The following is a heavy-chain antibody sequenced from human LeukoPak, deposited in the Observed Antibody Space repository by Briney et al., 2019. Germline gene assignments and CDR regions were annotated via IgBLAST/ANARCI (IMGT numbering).Heavy chain of an antibody. D-gene: IGHD3-3*01. J-gene: IGHJ5*02. CDR1: GDSVSSNSAA. Sequence: SQTLSLTCAISGDSVSSNSAAWNWIRQSPSRGLEWLGRTYYRSKWYNDYAVSVKSRITINPDTSKNQFSLRLNSVTPEDTAVYYCARGEIFGVVIPNWFDPWGQGTLVTVSS. CDR2: TYYRSKWYN. CDR3: ARGEIFGVVIPNWFDP. V-gene: IGHV6-1*01.